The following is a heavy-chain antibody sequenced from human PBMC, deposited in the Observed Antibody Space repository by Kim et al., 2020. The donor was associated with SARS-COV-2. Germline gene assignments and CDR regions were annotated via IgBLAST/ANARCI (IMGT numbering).Heavy chain of an antibody. J-gene: IGHJ3*02. Sequence: STSYAQKFQGRVTMTRDTSTSTVYMELSSLRSEDTAVYYCARGLDYAFDIWGQGTMVTVSS. CDR3: ARGLDYAFDI. D-gene: IGHD5-12*01. CDR2: ST. V-gene: IGHV1-46*01.